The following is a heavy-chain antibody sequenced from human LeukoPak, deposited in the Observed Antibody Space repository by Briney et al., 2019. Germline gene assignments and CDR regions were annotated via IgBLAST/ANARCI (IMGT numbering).Heavy chain of an antibody. CDR2: IKSKADDGTI. D-gene: IGHD6-19*01. V-gene: IGHV3-15*01. CDR3: TTRGITVSGLGY. Sequence: GGSLRLSCAASGFRFTNACMNWVRQAPGKGLEWVGRIKSKADDGTIDYAALVKDRFTISRDDSKNTLYLQMDSLKTEDTAVYFCTTRGITVSGLGYWGQGTLVTVSS. J-gene: IGHJ4*02. CDR1: GFRFTNAC.